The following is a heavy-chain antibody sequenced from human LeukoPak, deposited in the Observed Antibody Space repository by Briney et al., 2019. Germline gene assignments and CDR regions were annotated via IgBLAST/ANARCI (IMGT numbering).Heavy chain of an antibody. CDR3: ARVGGYVSVDY. V-gene: IGHV4-34*01. D-gene: IGHD5-12*01. J-gene: IGHJ4*02. CDR2: INHSGST. CDR1: GGSFSGYY. Sequence: PSETLSLTCAVYGGSFSGYYWSWIRQPPGKGLEWIGEINHSGSTNYNPSLKSRVTISVDTSKNQFSLKLSSVTAADTAVYYCARVGGYVSVDYWGQGTLVTVSS.